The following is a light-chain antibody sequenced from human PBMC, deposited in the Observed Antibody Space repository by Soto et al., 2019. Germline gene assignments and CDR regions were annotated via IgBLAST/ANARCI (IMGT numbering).Light chain of an antibody. J-gene: IGKJ2*01. CDR1: QGVRNN. CDR3: QYYGGYYGSSPRYT. CDR2: GAF. V-gene: IGKV3D-15*01. Sequence: EVVMTQSPVTLSVSPGESATLSCRASQGVRNNLAWYQQRPGQAPRLLMYGAFIRATGIPDRISGSGSGTDFTVTISRLEPEDFAVYYCQYYGGYYGSSPRYTFGQGTKLDIK.